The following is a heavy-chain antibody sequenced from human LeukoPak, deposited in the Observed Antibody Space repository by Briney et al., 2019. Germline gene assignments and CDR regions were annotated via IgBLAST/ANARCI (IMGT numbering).Heavy chain of an antibody. V-gene: IGHV3-53*01. CDR3: ARSRSRYFDSTSN. Sequence: GGSLRLSCAASGFTFSSYSMNWVRQAPGKGLEWVSIIYSGGSTYYADSVEGRFPISRDKSKNTLYLQMNILSAEDTAVYYCARSRSRYFDSTSNWGQGTLVTVSS. J-gene: IGHJ1*01. CDR1: GFTFSSYS. D-gene: IGHD3-9*01. CDR2: IYSGGST.